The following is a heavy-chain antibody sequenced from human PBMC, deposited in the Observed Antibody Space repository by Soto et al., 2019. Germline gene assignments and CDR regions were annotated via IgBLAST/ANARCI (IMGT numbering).Heavy chain of an antibody. CDR3: ARAAATTAAGYYYYGLDV. Sequence: QVKLQESGPGLLKPSQTLSLTCSVSGGSLSSGFYYWSWIRQPPGKGLEWIGYFYHTGSTYYNPSLKGRLTISKDMTKTQFSLNLMSVTAADTAVYYCARAAATTAAGYYYYGLDVWGQGTTVTVSS. D-gene: IGHD6-25*01. CDR2: FYHTGST. CDR1: GGSLSSGFYY. J-gene: IGHJ6*02. V-gene: IGHV4-30-4*01.